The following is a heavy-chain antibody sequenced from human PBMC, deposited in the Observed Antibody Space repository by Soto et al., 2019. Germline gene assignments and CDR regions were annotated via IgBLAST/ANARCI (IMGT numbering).Heavy chain of an antibody. CDR1: GFTFDVYA. CDR2: INYNSGSV. D-gene: IGHD6-13*01. V-gene: IGHV3-9*01. J-gene: IGHJ4*02. Sequence: EVQLVESGGGWVQPGRSLRLSCAASGFTFDVYAIHWVRQAPGKGLVWVSGINYNSGSVGYADSVKGRFTISRDNAKNSLHLQMNSLRAEDTAVYYCAKDISLRGWVYLVVEYWGQGTLVTVSP. CDR3: AKDISLRGWVYLVVEY.